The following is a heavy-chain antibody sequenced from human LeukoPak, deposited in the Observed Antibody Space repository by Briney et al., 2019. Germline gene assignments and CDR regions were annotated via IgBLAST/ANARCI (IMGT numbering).Heavy chain of an antibody. Sequence: SQTLSLTCAISGDSVSSNSAAWNWIRQSPSRGLEWLGRTYYRSKWYNDYAVSVKSRITINPDTSKNQFSLKLSSVTAADTAVYYCARVSTENNWNDVHENSQAQDYWGQGTLVTVSS. D-gene: IGHD1-1*01. CDR1: GDSVSSNSAA. CDR2: TYYRSKWYN. V-gene: IGHV6-1*01. J-gene: IGHJ4*02. CDR3: ARVSTENNWNDVHENSQAQDY.